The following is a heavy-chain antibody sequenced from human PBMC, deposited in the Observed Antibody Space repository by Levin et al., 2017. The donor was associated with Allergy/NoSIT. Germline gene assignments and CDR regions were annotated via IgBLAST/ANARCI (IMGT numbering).Heavy chain of an antibody. J-gene: IGHJ6*02. CDR1: GYSFISYW. CDR2: VYPADSDA. CDR3: AKIDSHSGYGMNV. V-gene: IGHV5-51*01. D-gene: IGHD2-15*01. Sequence: RASVKVSCQGSGYSFISYWIAWVRQMPGKGLEWMGSVYPADSDATYNPSFLGQVSLSVDKSFNTAYLQWSRLKPSDTAMYYCAKIDSHSGYGMNVWGQGTPVTVSS.